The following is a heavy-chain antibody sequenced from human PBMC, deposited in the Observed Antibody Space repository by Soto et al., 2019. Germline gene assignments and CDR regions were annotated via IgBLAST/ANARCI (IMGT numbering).Heavy chain of an antibody. D-gene: IGHD2-15*01. Sequence: EVQLVESGGGLVQPGGSLRLSCAASGFTFRNYWMYWVRQAPGQGLEWVSRINSDGSVSSYADSVKGRLTISRDNVKNTLHLLMDSLRAEDTAVYYCARGDCVGGSCYSLAGSFYYYMDAWGKGTTVTVFS. V-gene: IGHV3-74*02. CDR2: INSDGSVS. CDR1: GFTFRNYW. CDR3: ARGDCVGGSCYSLAGSFYYYMDA. J-gene: IGHJ6*03.